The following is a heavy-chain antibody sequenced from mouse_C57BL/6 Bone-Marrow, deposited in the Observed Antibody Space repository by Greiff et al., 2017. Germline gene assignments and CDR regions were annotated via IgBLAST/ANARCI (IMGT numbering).Heavy chain of an antibody. J-gene: IGHJ2*01. Sequence: EVQLVESGGGLVKPGGSLKLSCAASGFTFSSYAMSWVRQTPEQRLEWVATISDGGSYTYYPDNVKGQFTISRDNANNTLYLQMSHLKSEDTAMYYCARDDDSYLDYWGQGTTLTVSS. D-gene: IGHD2-4*01. CDR3: ARDDDSYLDY. CDR1: GFTFSSYA. CDR2: ISDGGSYT. V-gene: IGHV5-4*01.